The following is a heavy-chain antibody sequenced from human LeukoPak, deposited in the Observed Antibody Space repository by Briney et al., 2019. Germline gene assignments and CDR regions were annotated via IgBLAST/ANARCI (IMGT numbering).Heavy chain of an antibody. CDR2: IYHGGRT. CDR3: ARRVSGWWDYYFDY. CDR1: GASIDAAGYS. J-gene: IGHJ4*02. V-gene: IGHV4-30-2*01. Sequence: SETLSLTCAVSGASIDAAGYSWNWIRQAPGKDLEWIGNIYHGGRTSYKSSLKSRVTISVDTSKNHFSLKLTSVTAADTAVYYCARRVSGWWDYYFDYWGQGTLVTVSS. D-gene: IGHD6-19*01.